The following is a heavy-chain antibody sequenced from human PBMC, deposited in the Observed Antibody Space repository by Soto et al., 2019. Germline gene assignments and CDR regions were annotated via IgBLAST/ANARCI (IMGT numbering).Heavy chain of an antibody. CDR3: ARVPRQMLYGPTRNGMDV. V-gene: IGHV1-69*01. D-gene: IGHD2-2*02. CDR2: IIPAFGTT. J-gene: IGHJ6*02. CDR1: GGTFGIYA. Sequence: QVQLVQSGAAVSKPGSSVKVSCKASGGTFGIYAICWVRQAPGQGLEWMGGIIPAFGTTKNAQKFQDRVDMTAYESTNTGYMELRGLRFDDTAVYYCARVPRQMLYGPTRNGMDVWGQGTTLIVSS.